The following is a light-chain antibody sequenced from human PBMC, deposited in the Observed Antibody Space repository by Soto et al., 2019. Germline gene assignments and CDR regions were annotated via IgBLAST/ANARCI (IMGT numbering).Light chain of an antibody. CDR1: QSFGGSY. Sequence: PGEIASLSCRASQSFGGSYLAWYQQKPGQAPRLLIYGASTRATGIPDRFSGSGSGTDFSLTISSLEPEDVAVYYCQQRSQWPPMTFGQGTRLEIK. V-gene: IGKV3D-20*02. J-gene: IGKJ5*01. CDR2: GAS. CDR3: QQRSQWPPMT.